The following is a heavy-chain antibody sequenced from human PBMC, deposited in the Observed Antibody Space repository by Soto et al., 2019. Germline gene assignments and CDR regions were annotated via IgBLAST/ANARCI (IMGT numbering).Heavy chain of an antibody. CDR1: GGTFSTSA. V-gene: IGHV1-69*12. J-gene: IGHJ6*02. Sequence: QVQVVQSGAEVKKPGSSVKVSCKTSGGTFSTSAISWVRQAPGQGLEWMGGVMPIFRTADYAERFQGRVTITADESASTADLELRNQTSQDTAIYNCTRHKDRAQVGGNYYYIMDVWGQWTTVT. CDR3: TRHKDRAQVGGNYYYIMDV. CDR2: VMPIFRTA. D-gene: IGHD2-2*01.